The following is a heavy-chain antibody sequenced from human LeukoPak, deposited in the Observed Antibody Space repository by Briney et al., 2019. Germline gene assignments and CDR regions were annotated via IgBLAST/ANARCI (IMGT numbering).Heavy chain of an antibody. Sequence: ASVKVSCKASGYTFTGYYIHWVRQAPGQGLEWMGWINPNSGGTNYAQKFQGRVTMTRDTSISTAYMELSRLRSDDTAVYYCARATYYDFWSGYSSFDYWGQGTLVTVSS. V-gene: IGHV1-2*02. CDR3: ARATYYDFWSGYSSFDY. J-gene: IGHJ4*02. D-gene: IGHD3-3*01. CDR2: INPNSGGT. CDR1: GYTFTGYY.